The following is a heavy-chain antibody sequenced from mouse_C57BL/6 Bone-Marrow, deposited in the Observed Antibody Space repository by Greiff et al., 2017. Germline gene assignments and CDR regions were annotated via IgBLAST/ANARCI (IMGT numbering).Heavy chain of an antibody. CDR3: AREDYYGSFWYFDV. J-gene: IGHJ1*03. V-gene: IGHV1-66*01. Sequence: VQLQQSGPELVKPGASVKISCKASGYSFTSYYIHWVKQRPGQGLEWIGWIYPGSGNTKYNEKFKGKATLTADTSSSIAYMQRSSLASEDSAVYYCAREDYYGSFWYFDVWGTGTTVTVSS. D-gene: IGHD1-1*01. CDR1: GYSFTSYY. CDR2: IYPGSGNT.